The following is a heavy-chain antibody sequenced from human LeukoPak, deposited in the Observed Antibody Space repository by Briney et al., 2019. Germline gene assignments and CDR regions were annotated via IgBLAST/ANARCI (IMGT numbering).Heavy chain of an antibody. CDR2: IIDNGGST. V-gene: IGHV3-23*01. CDR1: GFTFSNYA. D-gene: IGHD5-18*01. CDR3: ARHLSGVTGYTYGRGIDY. Sequence: GGSLRLSCAASGFTFSNYAMTWVRQAPGKGLEWVSAIIDNGGSTSYADSVKGRFTISRDNSKNTLYLQMISLRAEDTAVYYCARHLSGVTGYTYGRGIDYWGQGTLVTVSS. J-gene: IGHJ4*02.